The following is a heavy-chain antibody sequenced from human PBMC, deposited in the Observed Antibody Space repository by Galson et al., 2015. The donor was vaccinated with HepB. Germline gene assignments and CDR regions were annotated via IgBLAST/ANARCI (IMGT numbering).Heavy chain of an antibody. Sequence: SVKVSCKASGYTFTSYDISWVRQATGQGLEWMGWMNPNSGNTGYAQKFQGRVTMTRNTSISTAYMELSSLRSEDTAVYYCARWVGKVPAAKYYFDYWGQGTLVTVSS. CDR2: MNPNSGNT. J-gene: IGHJ4*02. CDR3: ARWVGKVPAAKYYFDY. D-gene: IGHD2-2*01. V-gene: IGHV1-8*02. CDR1: GYTFTSYD.